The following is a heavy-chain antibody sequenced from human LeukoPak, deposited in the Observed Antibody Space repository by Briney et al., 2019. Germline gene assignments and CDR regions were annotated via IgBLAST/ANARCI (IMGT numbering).Heavy chain of an antibody. CDR2: IYGGGST. CDR1: GFTVSSND. V-gene: IGHV3-53*05. CDR3: ARDAAEAGRRFFDY. J-gene: IGHJ4*02. Sequence: GGSLRLSCAASGFTVSSNDMSWVRQAPGKELEWVSVIYGGGSTYYADSVKGRFTISRDNSKNTLYLQMNSLGAEDTAVYYCARDAAEAGRRFFDYWGQGTLVTVSS.